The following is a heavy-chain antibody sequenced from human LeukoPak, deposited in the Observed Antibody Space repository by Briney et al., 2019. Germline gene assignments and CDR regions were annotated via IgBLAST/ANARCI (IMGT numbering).Heavy chain of an antibody. CDR2: ISYDGSNK. CDR3: ARAIGKSEGY. Sequence: PGGSLRLSCAASGFTFSSYGMHWVRQAPGKGLEWVAVISYDGSNKYYIDSVKGRFTISRDNSKNTLYLQMNSLRAEDTAVYYCARAIGKSEGYWGQGTPVTVSS. CDR1: GFTFSSYG. J-gene: IGHJ4*02. D-gene: IGHD4-23*01. V-gene: IGHV3-30*03.